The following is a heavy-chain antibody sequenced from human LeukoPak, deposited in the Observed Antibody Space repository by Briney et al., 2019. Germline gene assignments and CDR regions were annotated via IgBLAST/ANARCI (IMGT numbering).Heavy chain of an antibody. CDR3: ARGIRGVIITTNYYNMDV. D-gene: IGHD3-10*01. J-gene: IGHJ6*03. CDR2: VNHSGRT. CDR1: GRSFSRYY. Sequence: SETLSLTCAVYGRSFSRYYWSWVRQPPGKGLEWMGEVNHSGRTSYNPSLKSRVTISADTSENQFSLRMTSLTAADTAVYYCARGIRGVIITTNYYNMDVWGPGTTVTVSS. V-gene: IGHV4-34*01.